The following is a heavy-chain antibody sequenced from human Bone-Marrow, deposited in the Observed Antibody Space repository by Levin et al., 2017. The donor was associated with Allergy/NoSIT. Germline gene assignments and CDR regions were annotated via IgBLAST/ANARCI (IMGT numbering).Heavy chain of an antibody. Sequence: GESLKISCAASGFTFSSYEMNWVRQAPGKGLEWVSYISRSGSTIYYADSVKGRFTISRDNAKNSLYLHMNSLRAEDTAVYYCASPYCIDTSCYWIGYWGQGTLVTVSS. D-gene: IGHD2-2*01. CDR1: GFTFSSYE. CDR3: ASPYCIDTSCYWIGY. J-gene: IGHJ4*02. V-gene: IGHV3-48*03. CDR2: ISRSGSTI.